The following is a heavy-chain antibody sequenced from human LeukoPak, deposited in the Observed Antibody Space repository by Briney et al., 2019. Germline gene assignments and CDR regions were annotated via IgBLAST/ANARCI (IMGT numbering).Heavy chain of an antibody. V-gene: IGHV3-48*04. J-gene: IGHJ4*02. CDR1: GFTFSSYS. CDR3: ARDFGVDY. D-gene: IGHD3-3*01. Sequence: GGSLRLSCAASGFTFSSYSMNWVRQAPGKGLEWVSYISSGSTMYYADSVKGRFTISRDNAKKLLYLQMNSLRAEDTAVYYCARDFGVDYWGQGTLVTVSS. CDR2: ISSGSTM.